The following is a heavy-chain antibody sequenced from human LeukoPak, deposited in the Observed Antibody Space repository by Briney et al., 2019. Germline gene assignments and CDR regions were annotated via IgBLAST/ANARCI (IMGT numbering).Heavy chain of an antibody. V-gene: IGHV3-74*01. CDR2: INTDGSTT. CDR3: AKAAPVGVRGVIITNDAFDI. J-gene: IGHJ3*02. Sequence: GGSLRLSCAASGFTFSSYWMHWVRQAPGKGLVWVSRINTDGSTTNYADSVKGRFTTSRDNAKNTLYLQMNSLRAEDTAVYYCAKAAPVGVRGVIITNDAFDIWGQGTMVTVSS. D-gene: IGHD3-10*01. CDR1: GFTFSSYW.